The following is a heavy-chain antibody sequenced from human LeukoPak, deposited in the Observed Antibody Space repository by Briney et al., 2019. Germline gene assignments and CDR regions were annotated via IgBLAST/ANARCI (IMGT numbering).Heavy chain of an antibody. V-gene: IGHV3-21*01. Sequence: GGSLRLSCAASGFTLSSYWMHWVRQAPGKGLEWVSSISSSSSYIYYADSVKGRFTISRDNAKNSLYLQMNSLRAEDTAVYYCARAVYGFDAFDIWGQGTMVTVSS. D-gene: IGHD4-17*01. CDR1: GFTLSSYW. CDR3: ARAVYGFDAFDI. J-gene: IGHJ3*02. CDR2: ISSSSSYI.